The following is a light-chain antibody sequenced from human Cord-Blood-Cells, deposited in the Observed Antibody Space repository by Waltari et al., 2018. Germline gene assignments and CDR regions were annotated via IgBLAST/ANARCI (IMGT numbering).Light chain of an antibody. CDR1: QSISSW. J-gene: IGKJ2*03. CDR3: QQYNSYSYS. CDR2: KAS. V-gene: IGKV1-5*03. Sequence: DIQMNPPTSTMSASVGDRVPITCRASQSISSWVAWYQQKPGKAPKLLIYKASSLESGVPSRFSGSGSGTEFTLTISSLQPDDFATYYCQQYNSYSYSFGQGTKLEIK.